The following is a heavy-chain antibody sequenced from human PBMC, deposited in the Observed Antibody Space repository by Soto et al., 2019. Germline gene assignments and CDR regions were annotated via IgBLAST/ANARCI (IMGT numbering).Heavy chain of an antibody. CDR1: GASISGYY. CDR2: IYATGTT. V-gene: IGHV4-4*07. J-gene: IGHJ5*02. CDR3: VRDGTKTLRDWFDP. D-gene: IGHD1-1*01. Sequence: TLSLTCTVSGASISGYYWSWIRKSAGKGLEWIGLIYATGTTDYNPSLKSRVMMSVDTSKKQFSLRLRSVTAADTAVYYCVRDGTKTLRDWFDPWGQGISVTVSS.